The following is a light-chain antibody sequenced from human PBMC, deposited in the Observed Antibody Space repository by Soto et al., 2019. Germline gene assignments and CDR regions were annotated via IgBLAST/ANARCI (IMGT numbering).Light chain of an antibody. V-gene: IGLV1-40*01. Sequence: QSVLTQPPSVSGAPGQRVTISCTGSSSNIGAGYDVHWYQQLPGTAPKLLISGNTNRPSGVPDRFSGSKSGTSASLAISGLRSEDEADYYCAAWDDSLSGVVFGGGTKLTVL. CDR1: SSNIGAGYD. CDR2: GNT. CDR3: AAWDDSLSGVV. J-gene: IGLJ2*01.